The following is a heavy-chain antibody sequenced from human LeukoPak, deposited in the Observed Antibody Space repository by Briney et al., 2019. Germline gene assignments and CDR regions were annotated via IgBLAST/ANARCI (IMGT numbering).Heavy chain of an antibody. CDR1: GFSLSNARMG. CDR3: ARGYYDFWSGRRNFDY. V-gene: IGHV2-26*01. J-gene: IGHJ4*02. Sequence: SGPTLVNPTETLTLTCTVSGFSLSNARMGVSWIRQPPGKALEWLAHIFSNDEKSYSTSLKSRLTISKDTSKSQVVLTMTNMDPVDTATYYCARGYYDFWSGRRNFDYWGQGTLLTVSS. D-gene: IGHD3-3*01. CDR2: IFSNDEK.